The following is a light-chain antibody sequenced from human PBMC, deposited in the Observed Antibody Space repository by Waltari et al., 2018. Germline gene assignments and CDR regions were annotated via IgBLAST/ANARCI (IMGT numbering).Light chain of an antibody. Sequence: AIRMTQSPSSFSASTGDRVTITCRASQGIRSYLAWYQQKPGKAPKLRSYASSTLQSGAPSRFSGSGSGTDFTLTISCLQSEDFATYYCQQYYSYPRTFGQGTKVEIK. J-gene: IGKJ1*01. CDR1: QGIRSY. V-gene: IGKV1-8*01. CDR2: ASS. CDR3: QQYYSYPRT.